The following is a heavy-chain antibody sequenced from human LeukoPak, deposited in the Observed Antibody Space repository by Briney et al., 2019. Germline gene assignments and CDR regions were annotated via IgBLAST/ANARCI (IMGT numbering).Heavy chain of an antibody. CDR1: GFTFSSYG. D-gene: IGHD2-2*02. J-gene: IGHJ4*02. V-gene: IGHV3-33*01. CDR3: ARDRDIVVVPVAIAY. CDR2: IWYDGSNK. Sequence: GGSLRLSCAASGFTFSSYGMHWVRQAPGKGLEWVALIWYDGSNKYHADSVKGRFTISRDNSKNTLYLQMNSLRAEDTAVYYCARDRDIVVVPVAIAYWGQGTLVTGS.